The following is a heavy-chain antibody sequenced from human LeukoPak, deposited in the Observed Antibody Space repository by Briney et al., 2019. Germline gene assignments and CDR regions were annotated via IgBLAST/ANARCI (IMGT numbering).Heavy chain of an antibody. V-gene: IGHV4-34*01. D-gene: IGHD4-17*01. J-gene: IGHJ4*02. Sequence: SKTLSLTCTVSGGSISGYYWSWIRQPPGKGLEWIGEINHSGSTNYNPSLKSRVTISVDTSKNQFYLKLSSVTAADTAVYYCARGTMTTVTYYFDYWGQGTLVTV. CDR2: INHSGST. CDR3: ARGTMTTVTYYFDY. CDR1: GGSISGYY.